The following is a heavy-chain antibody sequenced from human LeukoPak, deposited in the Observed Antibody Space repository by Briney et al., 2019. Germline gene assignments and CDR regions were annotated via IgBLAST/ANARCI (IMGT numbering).Heavy chain of an antibody. CDR3: ARDRNTMILID. Sequence: ASVKVSCRASGYTFTISDITWVREAPGQGLEWMGWINPNSGDTNYAQKFQGRVTMTRDTSISTAYMELSRLRSDDAAVYYCARDRNTMILIDWGQGTLVTVSS. D-gene: IGHD3-22*01. J-gene: IGHJ4*02. CDR1: GYTFTISD. V-gene: IGHV1-2*02. CDR2: INPNSGDT.